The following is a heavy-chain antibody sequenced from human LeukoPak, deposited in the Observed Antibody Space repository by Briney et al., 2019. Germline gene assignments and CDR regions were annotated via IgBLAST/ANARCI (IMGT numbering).Heavy chain of an antibody. Sequence: GGSLRLSCAASGFIFSSYAMSWVRQAPGKGLEWVSVISGSGGSTYYADSVKGRFTISRDNSKNTLYLQMNSLRAEDTAVYYCAKRVGATRGNAFDIWGQGTMVTVSS. V-gene: IGHV3-23*01. CDR2: ISGSGGST. J-gene: IGHJ3*02. CDR3: AKRVGATRGNAFDI. CDR1: GFIFSSYA. D-gene: IGHD1-26*01.